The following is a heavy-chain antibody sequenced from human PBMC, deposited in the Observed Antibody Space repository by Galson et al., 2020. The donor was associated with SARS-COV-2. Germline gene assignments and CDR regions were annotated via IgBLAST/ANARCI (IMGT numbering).Heavy chain of an antibody. CDR1: GFTFSSYG. CDR3: ARDRGLYYFDY. J-gene: IGHJ4*02. V-gene: IGHV3-33*01. Sequence: GGSLRLSCAASGFTFSSYGMHWVRQAPGKGLEWVAVIWYDGSNKYYADSVKGRFTIARDNSKNTLYLQMNSLRAEDTAVYYCARDRGLYYFDYWGQGTLVTVSS. D-gene: IGHD3-16*01. CDR2: IWYDGSNK.